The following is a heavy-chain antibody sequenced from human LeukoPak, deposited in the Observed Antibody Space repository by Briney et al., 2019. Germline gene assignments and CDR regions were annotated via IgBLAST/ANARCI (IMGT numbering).Heavy chain of an antibody. Sequence: GGSLRLSCAASGFTFSSYGIHWVRQAPGKGLEWVALISYDGTDTYYANSVKGRFTISRDNTKNTLSLQMNSLRPEDTAVYYCAKERRWKQYYFDSWGQGTLVTVSS. J-gene: IGHJ4*02. V-gene: IGHV3-30*18. CDR1: GFTFSSYG. CDR2: ISYDGTDT. CDR3: AKERRWKQYYFDS. D-gene: IGHD5-24*01.